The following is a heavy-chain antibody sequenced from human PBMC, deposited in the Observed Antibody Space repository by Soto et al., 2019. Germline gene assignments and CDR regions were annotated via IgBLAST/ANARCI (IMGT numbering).Heavy chain of an antibody. V-gene: IGHV3-53*02. J-gene: IGHJ4*02. CDR2: IYSGGNT. Sequence: EVQLVETGGGLIYPGGSLRLSCAASGFSVSGDTMNWVRQAPGKGLEWISAIYSGGNTNDAGSVKGRFTISRDTSKNTLYLQMNILRVEDTAVYYCARHAWLENWGQGTLVTVSS. D-gene: IGHD3-9*01. CDR3: ARHAWLEN. CDR1: GFSVSGDT.